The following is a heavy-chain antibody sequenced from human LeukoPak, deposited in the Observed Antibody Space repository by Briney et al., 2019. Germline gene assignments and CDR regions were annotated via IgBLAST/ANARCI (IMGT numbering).Heavy chain of an antibody. CDR3: TTGIRGD. V-gene: IGHV3-15*04. CDR1: AFIFSGHW. Sequence: GGSLRLPCEGSAFIFSGHWMNWVRQTPGKGLEWVGRIASKTDGGTTDYAAPVKGRFTISRDDSKNTLFLQMNSLKTEDTAVYYCTTGIRGDCGQGTLVTVSS. J-gene: IGHJ4*02. CDR2: IASKTDGGTT.